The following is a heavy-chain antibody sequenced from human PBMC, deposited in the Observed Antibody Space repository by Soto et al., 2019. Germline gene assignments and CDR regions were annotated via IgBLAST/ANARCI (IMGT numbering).Heavy chain of an antibody. J-gene: IGHJ6*02. CDR3: ARENSIASLSYYYGMEV. Sequence: QVQLVQSGAEVKKPGSSVKVSCKASGGTFTGNPISWVRQAPGRGLEWMGGIIPMFGTTDYAQKFQGRVTITADESTTTADMELNSLRSEDTAVYYCARENSIASLSYYYGMEVCGQGTTVTVSS. V-gene: IGHV1-69*01. D-gene: IGHD6-6*01. CDR1: GGTFTGNP. CDR2: IIPMFGTT.